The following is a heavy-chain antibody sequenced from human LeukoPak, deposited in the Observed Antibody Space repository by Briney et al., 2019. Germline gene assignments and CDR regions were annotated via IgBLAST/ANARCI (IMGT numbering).Heavy chain of an antibody. V-gene: IGHV1-24*01. Sequence: ASVKVSRKVSGYTLTELSMHWVRQAPGKGLEWMGGFDPEDGETIYAQKFQGRVTMTEDTSTDTAYMELSSLRSEDTAVYYCATAPIFGRRYYYYGMDVWGQGTTVTVSS. D-gene: IGHD3-3*01. CDR3: ATAPIFGRRYYYYGMDV. J-gene: IGHJ6*02. CDR2: FDPEDGET. CDR1: GYTLTELS.